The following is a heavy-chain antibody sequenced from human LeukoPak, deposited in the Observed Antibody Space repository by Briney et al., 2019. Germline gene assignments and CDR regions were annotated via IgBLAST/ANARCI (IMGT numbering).Heavy chain of an antibody. CDR3: ARGRGYGDSTSCQNWFDP. Sequence: GGSLRLSCAASGFTFTSYSMNWVRQAPGEGLEWVSSISSSGSYIYYADSEKGRFTISRDNAKNSLYLQMNSLRAEDTAVYFCARGRGYGDSTSCQNWFDPWGQGTLVTVSS. J-gene: IGHJ5*02. D-gene: IGHD2-2*01. V-gene: IGHV3-21*01. CDR2: ISSSGSYI. CDR1: GFTFTSYS.